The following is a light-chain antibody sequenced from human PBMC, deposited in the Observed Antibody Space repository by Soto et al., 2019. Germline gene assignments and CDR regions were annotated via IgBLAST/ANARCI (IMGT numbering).Light chain of an antibody. J-gene: IGLJ3*02. CDR2: GNS. V-gene: IGLV1-40*01. Sequence: QSVLPQPPSVSGAPGQRVTISCTGSSSNIGAGYDVHWYQHLPGTAPKLLIYGNSNRPSGVPDRFSGSKSGTSASLAITGLQAEDEADYYCQSYDSSLSGSVFGGGTQLTVL. CDR3: QSYDSSLSGSV. CDR1: SSNIGAGYD.